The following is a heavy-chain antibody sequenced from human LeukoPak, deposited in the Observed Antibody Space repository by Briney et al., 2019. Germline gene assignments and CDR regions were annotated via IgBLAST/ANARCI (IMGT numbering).Heavy chain of an antibody. V-gene: IGHV3-30*03. Sequence: GKSLRLSCAASGFTFSSYSMHWVRQAPGKGLEWVAVISYDGSSKYYIDSVKGRFTISRDNSKNTLYLQMNSLRAEDTAVYYCARGENSKTYPVSGYWGQGTLVTVSS. D-gene: IGHD2/OR15-2a*01. CDR1: GFTFSSYS. CDR3: ARGENSKTYPVSGY. CDR2: ISYDGSSK. J-gene: IGHJ4*02.